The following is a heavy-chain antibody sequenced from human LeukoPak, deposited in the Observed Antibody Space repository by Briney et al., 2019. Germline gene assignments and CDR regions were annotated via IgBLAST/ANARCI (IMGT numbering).Heavy chain of an antibody. CDR3: ARELWIAAIGTTAFDY. CDR2: IYLSGGP. CDR1: GGSISSYY. J-gene: IGHJ4*02. Sequence: SETLSLTCTVSGGSISSYYWSWIRQPPGKGLEWIGSIYLSGGPNYNPSLKSRVTISGDTSKNQFSLKLSSVTAADTAMYYCARELWIAAIGTTAFDYWGRGTLVTVSS. D-gene: IGHD6-13*01. V-gene: IGHV4-4*08.